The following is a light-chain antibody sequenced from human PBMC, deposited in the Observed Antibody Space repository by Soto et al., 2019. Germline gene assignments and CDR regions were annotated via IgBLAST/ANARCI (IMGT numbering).Light chain of an antibody. CDR3: QQRRSWQVT. CDR2: DAS. J-gene: IGKJ5*01. Sequence: ILMAQYPATLSVSPGERATLSCRASQSVGSTYLAWYQRKTGEAPRLLIYDASKRDTGIPARFSGSGSRTNFTLPISSLETEDFAVYYCQQRRSWQVTFGQGTRLDIK. V-gene: IGKV3D-20*02. CDR1: QSVGSTY.